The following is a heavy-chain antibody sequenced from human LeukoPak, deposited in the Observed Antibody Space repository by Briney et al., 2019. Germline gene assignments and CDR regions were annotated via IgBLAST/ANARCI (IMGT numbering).Heavy chain of an antibody. CDR1: GFTFSSYA. J-gene: IGHJ3*02. V-gene: IGHV3-23*01. CDR3: AKELGMVRGVTRFDAFDI. D-gene: IGHD3-10*01. CDR2: ISGSGGST. Sequence: PGGSLRLSCADSGFTFSSYAMSWVRQAPRKGLEWVSAISGSGGSTYYADSVKGRFTISRDNSKNTLYLQMNRLRAEDTAVYYCAKELGMVRGVTRFDAFDIWGQGTMVTVSS.